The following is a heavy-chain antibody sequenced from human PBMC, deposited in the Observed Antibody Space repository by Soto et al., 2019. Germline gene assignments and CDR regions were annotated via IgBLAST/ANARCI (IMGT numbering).Heavy chain of an antibody. CDR2: ISAHNGNT. D-gene: IGHD1-1*01. CDR3: ARRRYGDY. Sequence: QVHLVQSGAEVKKPGASVKVSCKASGYTFTSYGITWVRQAPGQGLEWMGWISAHNGNTDYAQKLQGRVIVTRDTSTSTAYMELRSLISDDTAVYYCARRRYGDYWGQGDRVTVSS. V-gene: IGHV1-18*01. CDR1: GYTFTSYG. J-gene: IGHJ4*02.